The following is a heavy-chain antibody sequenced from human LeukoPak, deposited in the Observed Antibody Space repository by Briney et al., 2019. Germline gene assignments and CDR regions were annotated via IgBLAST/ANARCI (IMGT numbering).Heavy chain of an antibody. CDR1: GGSFSGYY. CDR3: ARHPGAYDAFDI. V-gene: IGHV4-59*08. Sequence: SETLSLTCAVYGGSFSGYYWSWIRQPPGKGLEWIGYIYYSGITNYNPSLKSRVTISVDTSKNQFSLKLSSVTAADTAVYYCARHPGAYDAFDIWGQGTMVTVSS. CDR2: IYYSGIT. D-gene: IGHD7-27*01. J-gene: IGHJ3*02.